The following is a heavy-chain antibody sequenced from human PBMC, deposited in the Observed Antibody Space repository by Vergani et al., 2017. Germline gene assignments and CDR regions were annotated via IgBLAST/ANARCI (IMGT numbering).Heavy chain of an antibody. CDR3: AASLVATFLWXFDL. CDR2: IVVGSGNT. CDR1: GFTFTSSA. V-gene: IGHV1-58*01. D-gene: IGHD5-12*01. J-gene: IGHJ2*01. Sequence: QMQLVQSGPEVKKPGTSVKVSCKASGFTFTSSAVQWVRQARGQRLEWIGWIVVGSGNTNYAQKFQERVTITRDMSTSTAYMELSSLRSEDTAVYYCAASLVATFLWXFDLWGRGTLVTVSS.